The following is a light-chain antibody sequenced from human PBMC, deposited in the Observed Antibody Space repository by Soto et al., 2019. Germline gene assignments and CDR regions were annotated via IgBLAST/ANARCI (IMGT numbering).Light chain of an antibody. V-gene: IGKV3-15*01. CDR1: QSVSSN. Sequence: EIVMTQSLATLSVSPGERATLSCRASQSVSSNLAWYQQKPGQAPRLLIYGASTRATGIPARFSGSGSGTEFTLILSSLQSEDFAVYYCQQYNNWPLTFGGGTKVEIK. CDR3: QQYNNWPLT. CDR2: GAS. J-gene: IGKJ4*01.